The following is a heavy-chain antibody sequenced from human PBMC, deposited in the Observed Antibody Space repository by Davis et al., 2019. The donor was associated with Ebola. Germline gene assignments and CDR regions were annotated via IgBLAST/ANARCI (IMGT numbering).Heavy chain of an antibody. J-gene: IGHJ4*02. V-gene: IGHV1-3*01. D-gene: IGHD1-26*01. CDR1: GYTFTSYA. Sequence: AASVKVSCKASGYTFTSYAMHWVRQAPGQRLEWMGWINAGNGNTKYSQKFQGRVTITRDTSASTAYMELSSLRSEDMAVYYCARSIRELLTFDYWGQGTLVTVSS. CDR3: ARSIRELLTFDY. CDR2: INAGNGNT.